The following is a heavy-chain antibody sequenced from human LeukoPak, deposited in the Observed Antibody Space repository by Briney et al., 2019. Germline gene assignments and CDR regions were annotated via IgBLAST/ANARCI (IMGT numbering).Heavy chain of an antibody. CDR1: GYSFNTYW. CDR2: IYPGDSYT. Sequence: GESLKISCKCSGYSFNTYWIGWVRQMPAKCLVLMGIIYPGDSYTKYRPSFQGKVTISADKSISTAYVQWSSLKASDTAMYYCARPQDFGLTGMNAFDIWGQGTMVTVSS. D-gene: IGHD7-27*01. J-gene: IGHJ3*02. V-gene: IGHV5-51*01. CDR3: ARPQDFGLTGMNAFDI.